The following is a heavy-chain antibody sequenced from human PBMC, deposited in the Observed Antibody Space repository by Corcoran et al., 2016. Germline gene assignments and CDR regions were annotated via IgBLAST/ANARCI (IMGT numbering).Heavy chain of an antibody. CDR1: GGSINSYY. J-gene: IGHJ6*02. D-gene: IGHD2-8*01. CDR3: AYCTNGDYYGMDV. CDR2: IYYSGST. V-gene: IGHV4-59*01. Sequence: QVQLQESGPGLVKPSETLSLTCTVSGGSINSYYWSWIRQPPGKGLEWIGYIYYSGSTNYNPSLKSRVTMSVDTSKNQFSLKLSSVAAADTAVYYWAYCTNGDYYGMDVWGQGTTVTVSS.